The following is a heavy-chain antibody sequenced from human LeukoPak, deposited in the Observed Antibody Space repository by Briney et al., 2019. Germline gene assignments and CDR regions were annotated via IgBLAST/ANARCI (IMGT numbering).Heavy chain of an antibody. V-gene: IGHV3-64*01. CDR3: ARAQYYYDSSGLLY. Sequence: GGSLRLSCAASGFTFSSYAMHWVRQAPGKGLEYVSAISSNGGSTYYANSVKGRFTISRDNSKNTLYLQMGSLRAEDMPVYYCARAQYYYDSSGLLYWGQGTLVTVSS. J-gene: IGHJ4*02. CDR2: ISSNGGST. CDR1: GFTFSSYA. D-gene: IGHD3-22*01.